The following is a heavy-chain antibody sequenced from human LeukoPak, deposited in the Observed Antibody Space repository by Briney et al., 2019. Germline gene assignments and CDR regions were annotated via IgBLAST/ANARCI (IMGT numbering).Heavy chain of an antibody. J-gene: IGHJ5*02. CDR2: INPSGGST. CDR1: GYTFINYY. Sequence: ASVKVSCKTSGYTFINYYIHWVRQAPGQGLEWMGMINPSGGSTTYAQKFQGRVTMTRDMSTSTVYMELSSLRSEDTAVYYCARDCYAAWWFDPWGLGTLVTVSS. CDR3: ARDCYAAWWFDP. V-gene: IGHV1-46*01. D-gene: IGHD6-13*01.